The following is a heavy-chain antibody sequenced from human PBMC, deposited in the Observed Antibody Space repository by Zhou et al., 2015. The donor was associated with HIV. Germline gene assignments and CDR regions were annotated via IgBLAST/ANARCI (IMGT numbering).Heavy chain of an antibody. D-gene: IGHD5-24*01. CDR3: ARNTGNYNYAFVY. CDR1: GGTFSNYA. Sequence: QVLLVQSGAEVKKPGSSVKVSCEASGGTFSNYAVSWVRQAPGQGLEWMGGITPIFAIVNYAQKFRGRVTITADEYTSIAYMELTSLKSEDAAVYYCARNTGNYNYAFVYVGPKGQWLSSLQ. V-gene: IGHV1-69*01. CDR2: ITPIFAIV. J-gene: IGHJ3*02.